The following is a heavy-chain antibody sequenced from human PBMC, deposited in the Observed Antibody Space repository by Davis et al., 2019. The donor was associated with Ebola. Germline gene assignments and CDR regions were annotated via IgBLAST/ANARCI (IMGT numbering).Heavy chain of an antibody. Sequence: AASVKVSCKASGYTFTSYGISWVRQAPGQGLEWMGIISPSGGSTSYAQRFQGRVTMTRDTSTSTLYMDLSSLRSEDTAVYYCARGGNPDKFDDWGQGTLVTVSS. V-gene: IGHV1-46*03. CDR1: GYTFTSYG. D-gene: IGHD4-23*01. J-gene: IGHJ4*02. CDR3: ARGGNPDKFDD. CDR2: ISPSGGST.